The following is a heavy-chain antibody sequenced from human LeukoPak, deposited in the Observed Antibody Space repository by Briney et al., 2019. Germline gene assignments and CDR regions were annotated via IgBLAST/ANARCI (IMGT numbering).Heavy chain of an antibody. CDR1: GGSFSGYY. V-gene: IGHV4-34*01. D-gene: IGHD3-16*01. CDR2: INHSGST. J-gene: IGHJ4*02. CDR3: ASSTRWGDYFDY. Sequence: SETLSLTCAVYGGSFSGYYWSWIRQPPGKGLEWIGEINHSGSTNYNPSLKSRVTISVDTSKNHFSLNLRSVTAADTAVYYCASSTRWGDYFDYWGQGTLVTVSS.